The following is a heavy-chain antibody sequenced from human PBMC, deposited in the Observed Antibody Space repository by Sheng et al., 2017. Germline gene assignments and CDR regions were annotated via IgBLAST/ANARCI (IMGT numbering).Heavy chain of an antibody. D-gene: IGHD6-6*01. Sequence: QVQLVQSGAEVKKPGSSVKVSCKASGGTFSSYAISWVRQAPGQGLEWMGGIIPILGIANYAQKFQGRVTITADKSTSTAYMELSSLRSEDTAVYYCARGPPLTSIAARYYYYYMDVWGKGTTVTVSS. CDR3: ARGPPLTSIAARYYYYYMDV. V-gene: IGHV1-69*04. CDR1: GGTFSSYA. J-gene: IGHJ6*03. CDR2: IIPILGIA.